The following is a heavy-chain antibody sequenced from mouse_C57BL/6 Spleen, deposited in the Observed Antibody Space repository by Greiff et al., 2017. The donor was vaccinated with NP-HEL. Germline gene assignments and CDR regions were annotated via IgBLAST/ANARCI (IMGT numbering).Heavy chain of an antibody. CDR2: IDPSDSYT. J-gene: IGHJ2*01. D-gene: IGHD5-1-1*01. V-gene: IGHV1-69*01. Sequence: VQLQQSGAELVMPGASVKLSCKASGYTFTSYWMHWVKQRPGQGLEWIGEIDPSDSYTNYNQKFKGKSTLTVDKSSSTAYMQLSSLTSEDSAVYYCARGDTPYFDYWGQGTTLTVSS. CDR3: ARGDTPYFDY. CDR1: GYTFTSYW.